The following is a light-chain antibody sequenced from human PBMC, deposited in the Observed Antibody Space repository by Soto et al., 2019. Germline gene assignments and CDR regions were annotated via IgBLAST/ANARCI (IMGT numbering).Light chain of an antibody. Sequence: AIQLTQSPSSLSASLGDRVTITCRASQDINTALAWYQQKPGKPPKLLIYDVSTLESGVSSRFSGSGSGTDFTLTISSLQPEDFATYYCQHFNSYLSFGPGTKVDIK. CDR1: QDINTA. CDR3: QHFNSYLS. J-gene: IGKJ3*01. V-gene: IGKV1-13*02. CDR2: DVS.